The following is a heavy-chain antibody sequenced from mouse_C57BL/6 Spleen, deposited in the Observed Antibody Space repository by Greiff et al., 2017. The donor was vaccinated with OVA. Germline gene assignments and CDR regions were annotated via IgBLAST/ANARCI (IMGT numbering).Heavy chain of an antibody. J-gene: IGHJ3*01. CDR3: ARMRNFVGAY. Sequence: VQLQPSWAELVKPGASVKLSCKASGYAFSSYWLNWVKQRPGKGLEWIGQIYPGDGDTNYNGKFKGQATLTADKSASTAYMQLSSLTSEDSAVYFCARMRNFVGAYWGQGTLVTVSA. CDR2: IYPGDGDT. CDR1: GYAFSSYW. V-gene: IGHV1-80*01.